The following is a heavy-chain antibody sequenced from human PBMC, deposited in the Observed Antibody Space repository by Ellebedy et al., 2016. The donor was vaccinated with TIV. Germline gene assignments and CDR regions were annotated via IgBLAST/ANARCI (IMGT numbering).Heavy chain of an antibody. Sequence: SETLSLTXTVSGGSISSYYWSWIRQPPGKGLEWIGYIYYSGSTNYNPSLKSRVTISVDTSKNQFSLKLSSVTAADTAVYYCARGPTGQEVLRFLEWLAEWGQGTLVTVSS. J-gene: IGHJ4*02. CDR3: ARGPTGQEVLRFLEWLAE. CDR1: GGSISSYY. CDR2: IYYSGST. D-gene: IGHD3-3*01. V-gene: IGHV4-59*01.